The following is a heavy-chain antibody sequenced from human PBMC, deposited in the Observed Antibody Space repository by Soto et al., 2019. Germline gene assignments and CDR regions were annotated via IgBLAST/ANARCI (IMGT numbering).Heavy chain of an antibody. V-gene: IGHV3-23*01. CDR3: AKAGNFVAVGADYFDY. J-gene: IGHJ4*02. CDR2: ISGVGGTT. CDR1: GFTFGTYV. Sequence: EVQLLESGGGLVQPGGSLRLSCAASGFTFGTYVMTWFRQAPGKGLEWVSAISGVGGTTFHADSVKGRFTISRDNYNNTLFLQMNSLRGEDTAVYYCAKAGNFVAVGADYFDYWGQGTLVTVSS. D-gene: IGHD2-15*01.